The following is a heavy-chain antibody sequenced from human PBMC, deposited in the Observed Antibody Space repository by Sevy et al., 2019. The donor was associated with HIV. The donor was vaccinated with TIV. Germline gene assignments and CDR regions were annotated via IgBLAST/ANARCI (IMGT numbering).Heavy chain of an antibody. V-gene: IGHV4-38-2*01. J-gene: IGHJ4*02. Sequence: SETLSLTCAVSGYSISSGYYWGWIRQPPGKGLEWIGSIYHSGSTYYNPSLKSRVTISVDTSKNQFSLKLSSVTAADTAVDYCARAKYSSGWLDYWGQGTLVTVSS. D-gene: IGHD6-19*01. CDR1: GYSISSGYY. CDR2: IYHSGST. CDR3: ARAKYSSGWLDY.